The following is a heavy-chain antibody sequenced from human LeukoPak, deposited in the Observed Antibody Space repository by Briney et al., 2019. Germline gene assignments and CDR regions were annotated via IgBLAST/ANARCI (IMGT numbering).Heavy chain of an antibody. V-gene: IGHV1-46*01. CDR1: GYTFTSYY. D-gene: IGHD6-19*01. CDR2: INPSGGST. CDR3: ARVNSIAVAAPDY. Sequence: GASVKVSCKASGYTFTSYYMHWVRQAPRQGLEWMGIINPSGGSTSYAQKFQGRATMTRDTSTSTVYMELSSLRSEDTAVYYCARVNSIAVAAPDYWGQGTLVTVSS. J-gene: IGHJ4*02.